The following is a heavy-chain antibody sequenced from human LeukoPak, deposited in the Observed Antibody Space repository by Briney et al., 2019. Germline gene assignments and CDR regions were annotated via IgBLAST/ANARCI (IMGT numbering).Heavy chain of an antibody. CDR1: GFTFSSYA. CDR3: ARDSGSYLQPTDF. CDR2: IGGSGTRT. D-gene: IGHD1-26*01. V-gene: IGHV3-23*01. J-gene: IGHJ4*01. Sequence: GGSLRLSCAASGFTFSSYAMSWVRQAPGQGLEWVSTIGGSGTRTYYADSVKGRFTVSRDNSKNTLYLQMNSLRADDTALYHCARDSGSYLQPTDFWGHGTLVTVSS.